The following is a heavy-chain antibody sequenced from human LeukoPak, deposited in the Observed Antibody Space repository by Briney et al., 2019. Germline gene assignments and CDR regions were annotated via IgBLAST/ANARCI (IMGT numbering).Heavy chain of an antibody. CDR1: GFTLSNYE. CDR2: IDSSGGSK. J-gene: IGHJ3*02. V-gene: IGHV3-48*03. Sequence: PGGSLRLSCAASGFTLSNYEINWVRQAPGKGLVWLSYIDSSGGSKFYADSVTGRFTVSRDNAKNSLYLQLNSLRVEDTALYYCARETPTIKGDAFDIWGQGTMVTVSS. CDR3: ARETPTIKGDAFDI. D-gene: IGHD5-12*01.